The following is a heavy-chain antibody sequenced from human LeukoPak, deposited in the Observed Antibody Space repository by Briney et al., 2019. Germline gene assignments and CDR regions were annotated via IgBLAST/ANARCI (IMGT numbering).Heavy chain of an antibody. CDR2: ISWNSGSI. Sequence: GGSLRLSCAASGFTFDDYAMHWVRQAPGKGLEWVSGISWNSGSIGYADSVKGRFTISRDNAKNSLYLQMNSLRAEDTALYYCAKSLDYVYYYGTDVWGQGTTVTVSS. V-gene: IGHV3-9*01. D-gene: IGHD4-17*01. CDR3: AKSLDYVYYYGTDV. J-gene: IGHJ6*02. CDR1: GFTFDDYA.